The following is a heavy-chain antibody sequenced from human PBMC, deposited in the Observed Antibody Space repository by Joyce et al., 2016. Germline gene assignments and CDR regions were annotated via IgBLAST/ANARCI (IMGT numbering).Heavy chain of an antibody. Sequence: EVQLVESGGGLVQPGGSLRLSCAASGFSFSGYWIHWVRQAPGKGLVWVSRINTDGRSTRFADSVKGRFTISRDNAKNTLYLHMNSLRAEDTAVYYCVRGISARPGGPNWFDPWGQGTLVTVSS. D-gene: IGHD6-6*01. J-gene: IGHJ5*02. V-gene: IGHV3-74*01. CDR1: GFSFSGYW. CDR2: INTDGRST. CDR3: VRGISARPGGPNWFDP.